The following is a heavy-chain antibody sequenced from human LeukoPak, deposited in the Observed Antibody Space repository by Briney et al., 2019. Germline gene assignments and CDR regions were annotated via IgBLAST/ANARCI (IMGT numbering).Heavy chain of an antibody. V-gene: IGHV1-69*02. J-gene: IGHJ4*02. CDR1: GGTFSSYT. CDR3: ASSSSSSALPDSFFDY. D-gene: IGHD6-6*01. Sequence: SVKVSCKASGGTFSSYTISWVRQAPGQGLEWMGRIIPILGIANYAQKFQGRVTITADKSTSTAYMELSSLRSEDTAVYYCASSSSSSALPDSFFDYWGQGTLVTVSS. CDR2: IIPILGIA.